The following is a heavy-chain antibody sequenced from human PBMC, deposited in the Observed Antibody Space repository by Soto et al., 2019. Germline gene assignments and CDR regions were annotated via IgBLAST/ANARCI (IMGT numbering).Heavy chain of an antibody. CDR3: ARDSAFIAAAVRFDP. CDR2: IIPILGIA. CDR1: GGTFSSYT. J-gene: IGHJ5*02. V-gene: IGHV1-69*04. D-gene: IGHD6-13*01. Sequence: SVKVSCKASGGTFSSYTLSWVRQAPGQGLEWMGRIIPILGIANYAQKSQGRVTITADKSTSTAYMELSSLRSEDTAVYYCARDSAFIAAAVRFDPWXQGTLVTVSS.